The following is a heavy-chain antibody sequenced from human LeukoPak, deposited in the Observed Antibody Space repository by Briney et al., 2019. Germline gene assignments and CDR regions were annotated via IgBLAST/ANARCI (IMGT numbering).Heavy chain of an antibody. J-gene: IGHJ3*02. CDR1: GYSFTSYW. Sequence: KNGESLKISCKGSGYSFTSYWIGWVRQMPGKGLEWMGIIYPGDSDTRYSPSFQGQVTISADKSISTAYLQWSSLKASDTAMYYCARHFSPTQWELNAFDIWGQGTMVTVSS. CDR3: ARHFSPTQWELNAFDI. D-gene: IGHD1-26*01. V-gene: IGHV5-51*01. CDR2: IYPGDSDT.